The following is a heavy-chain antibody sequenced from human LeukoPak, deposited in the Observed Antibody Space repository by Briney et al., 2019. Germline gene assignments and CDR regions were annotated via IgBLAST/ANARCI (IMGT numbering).Heavy chain of an antibody. CDR1: GGSISSGDYY. J-gene: IGHJ5*02. Sequence: SETLSLTCTVSGGSISSGDYYWSWIRQPPGKGLEWIVYIYYSGSTYYNPSLRSRVTISVDTSKNQFSLKLSSVTAADTAVYYCARDLPWGAYCGGDCSAGWFDPWGQGTLVTVSS. CDR2: IYYSGST. D-gene: IGHD2-21*02. CDR3: ARDLPWGAYCGGDCSAGWFDP. V-gene: IGHV4-30-4*01.